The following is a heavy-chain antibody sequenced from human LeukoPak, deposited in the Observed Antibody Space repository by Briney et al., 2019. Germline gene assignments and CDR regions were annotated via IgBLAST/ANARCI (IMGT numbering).Heavy chain of an antibody. D-gene: IGHD5-12*01. J-gene: IGHJ6*03. CDR3: ATVGYSGYDYYYYMDV. V-gene: IGHV3-30*02. CDR1: GFTFSSYG. Sequence: GGSLRLSCAASGFTFSSYGMHWVRQAPGKGLEWVAFIRYDGSNKYYADSVKGRFTISRDNSKNTLYLQMNSLRAEDTAVYYCATVGYSGYDYYYYMDVWGKGTTVTISS. CDR2: IRYDGSNK.